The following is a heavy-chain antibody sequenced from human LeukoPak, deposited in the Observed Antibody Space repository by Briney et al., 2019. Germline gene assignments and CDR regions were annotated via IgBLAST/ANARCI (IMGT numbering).Heavy chain of an antibody. Sequence: LTCTVSGGSISSYYWSWIRQPAGKGLEWIGRIYTSGSTNYNPSLKSRVTMSVDTSKNQFSLKLSSVTAADTAVYYCARGYSGSKALLLSYFDYWGQGTLVTVSS. CDR3: ARGYSGSKALLLSYFDY. V-gene: IGHV4-4*07. J-gene: IGHJ4*02. CDR2: IYTSGST. D-gene: IGHD1-26*01. CDR1: GGSISSYY.